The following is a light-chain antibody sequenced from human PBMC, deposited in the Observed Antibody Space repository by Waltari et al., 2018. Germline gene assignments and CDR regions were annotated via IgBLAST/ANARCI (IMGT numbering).Light chain of an antibody. CDR2: DAS. CDR3: QHRSKWSIT. CDR1: QSITTF. Sequence: IVFTQSPATLSLSPGERATLSCRASQSITTFLAWYQQRPGQAPRLLIYDASNRATGIPARFSGSGSGTDFTLTISSLEPEDFAVYYCQHRSKWSITFGQGTRLEIK. V-gene: IGKV3-11*01. J-gene: IGKJ5*01.